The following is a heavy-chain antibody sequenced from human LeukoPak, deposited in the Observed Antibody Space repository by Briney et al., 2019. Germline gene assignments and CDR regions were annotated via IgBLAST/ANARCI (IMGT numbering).Heavy chain of an antibody. CDR3: TRGQSYCGADCYSD. D-gene: IGHD2-21*02. CDR1: GFSVSSYY. J-gene: IGHJ4*02. V-gene: IGHV3-66*01. CDR2: MYTGGGR. Sequence: PGGSLRLSCAASGFSVSSYYMSWVRQPPGKGLERVSVMYTGGGRYYGDSVKGRFTISRDNSKNTVFLQMNSLRVEDTALYYCTRGQSYCGADCYSDWGQGTLVTVSS.